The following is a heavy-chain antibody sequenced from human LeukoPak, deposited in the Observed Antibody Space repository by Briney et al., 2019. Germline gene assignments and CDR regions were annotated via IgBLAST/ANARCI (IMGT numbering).Heavy chain of an antibody. V-gene: IGHV1-69*04. Sequence: GSSVKVSCKASGGTFSRHAISWVRQAPGQGLEWMGRIIPILGTVNYAQKFQGRVTMTADKSAGTAYMELSSLTSDDTAIYYCARDLTYSHDGSGHYPNNWGQGALVTVSS. CDR3: ARDLTYSHDGSGHYPNN. D-gene: IGHD3-22*01. CDR2: IIPILGTV. CDR1: GGTFSRHA. J-gene: IGHJ4*02.